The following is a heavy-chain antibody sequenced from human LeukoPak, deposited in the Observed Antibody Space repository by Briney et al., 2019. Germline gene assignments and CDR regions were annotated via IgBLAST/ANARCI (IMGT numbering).Heavy chain of an antibody. J-gene: IGHJ4*02. V-gene: IGHV4-39*07. D-gene: IGHD6-19*01. Sequence: PTETLSLTCTVSGGSISSGSYYWGWIRQPPGKGLEWIGSFYYSGSTYYNPSLKSRVTVSVDTSKNQFSLKLSSVTAADTAVYYCARLETSSGSLSYFDYWGQGTLVTVSS. CDR1: GGSISSGSYY. CDR2: FYYSGST. CDR3: ARLETSSGSLSYFDY.